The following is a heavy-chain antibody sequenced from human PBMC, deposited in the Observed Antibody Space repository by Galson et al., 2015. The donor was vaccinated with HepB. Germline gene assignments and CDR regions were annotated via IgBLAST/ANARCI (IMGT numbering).Heavy chain of an antibody. CDR1: GDSVSTNSAA. CDR2: TFYRSKWYN. V-gene: IGHV6-1*01. CDR3: AREEEGRSSPLHFDS. J-gene: IGHJ4*02. D-gene: IGHD6-6*01. Sequence: CAISGDSVSTNSAAWNWIRQSPSRGLEWLGRTFYRSKWYNDYGVSVKSRITINPDTSKNQFSLQLNSVTPEDTAVYYCAREEEGRSSPLHFDSWGQGTLVTVSS.